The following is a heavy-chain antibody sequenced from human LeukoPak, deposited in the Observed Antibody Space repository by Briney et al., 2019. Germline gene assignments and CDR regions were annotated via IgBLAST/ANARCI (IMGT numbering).Heavy chain of an antibody. Sequence: AASVKVSCKASGYTFTSYYMHWVRQAPGQGLEWMGIINPSGGSTSYAQKFQGRVTMTRDTSTSTVYMELSSLRSEDTAVYYCARIACSGGSCYSDYYYYYGMDVWGQGTTVT. V-gene: IGHV1-46*01. CDR3: ARIACSGGSCYSDYYYYYGMDV. CDR2: INPSGGST. CDR1: GYTFTSYY. J-gene: IGHJ6*02. D-gene: IGHD2-15*01.